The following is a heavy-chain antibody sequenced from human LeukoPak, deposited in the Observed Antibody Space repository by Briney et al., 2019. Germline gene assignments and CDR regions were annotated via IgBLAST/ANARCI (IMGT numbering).Heavy chain of an antibody. CDR1: GYTFTGYY. Sequence: GASVKVSCKASGYTFTGYYMHWVRQAPGQGLEWMGWINPNSGGTNYAQKFQGRVTMTRDTSISTAYMQLSRLRSDDAAVYYGAREGGVGSGSYWFDPWGQGTLVTVSS. CDR2: INPNSGGT. J-gene: IGHJ5*02. CDR3: AREGGVGSGSYWFDP. D-gene: IGHD3-10*01. V-gene: IGHV1-2*02.